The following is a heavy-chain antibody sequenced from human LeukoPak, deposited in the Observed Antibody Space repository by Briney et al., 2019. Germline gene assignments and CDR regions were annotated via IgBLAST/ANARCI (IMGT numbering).Heavy chain of an antibody. CDR3: AKHFSSGTYYNYFDY. D-gene: IGHD3-10*01. CDR2: ISHNGGGT. J-gene: IGHJ4*02. Sequence: PGGSLRLSCAASGFTFNNYAMSWVRQAPGKGMEWVSAISHNGGGTWSADSVKGRFTISRDNSKNTLYLQMDSLRAGDTAVYYCAKHFSSGTYYNYFDYWGQGTLVTVSS. V-gene: IGHV3-23*01. CDR1: GFTFNNYA.